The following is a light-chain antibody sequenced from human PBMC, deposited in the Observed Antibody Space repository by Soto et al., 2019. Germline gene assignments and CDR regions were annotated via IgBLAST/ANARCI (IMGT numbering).Light chain of an antibody. CDR2: EVS. CDR1: SSDVGAYNY. Sequence: SDLPQPPSSSGFPGQSVTISCTGTSSDVGAYNYVSWYQQLPGKAPKLIIYEVSKRPSGVPDRFSGSKSGNTASLTVSGLQAEDEADYYCTSYAGTYSFFYVFGTGTKVTVL. CDR3: TSYAGTYSFFYV. J-gene: IGLJ1*01. V-gene: IGLV2-8*01.